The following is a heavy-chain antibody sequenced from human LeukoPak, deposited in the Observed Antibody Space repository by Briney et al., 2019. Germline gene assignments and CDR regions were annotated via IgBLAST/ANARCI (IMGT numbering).Heavy chain of an antibody. J-gene: IGHJ3*02. CDR1: GFTVSSNY. CDR3: VREATLRYGGAFDI. CDR2: IYSGGST. V-gene: IGHV3-66*01. D-gene: IGHD4-23*01. Sequence: PGGSLRLSCAASGFTVSSNYMSWVRQAPGKGLEWVSVIYSGGSTYYADSVKGRFTISRDNSKNTLYLQMNSLRAEDTAVYYCVREATLRYGGAFDIWGQGTMVTVSS.